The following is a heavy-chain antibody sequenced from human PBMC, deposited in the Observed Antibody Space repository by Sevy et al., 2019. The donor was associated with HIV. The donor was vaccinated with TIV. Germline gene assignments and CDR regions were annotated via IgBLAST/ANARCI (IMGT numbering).Heavy chain of an antibody. V-gene: IGHV3-11*01. J-gene: IGHJ6*02. CDR3: ARGHYGLDV. CDR2: FCDITTDI. Sequence: GESLKISCAASGFTLSNHYTSWIRQAPGKGLEWISYFCDITTDIYYADSVKGRFTISRDNAKNSLYLHMNSLRVEDTAVYYCARGHYGLDVWGHGTTVTVSS. CDR1: GFTLSNHY.